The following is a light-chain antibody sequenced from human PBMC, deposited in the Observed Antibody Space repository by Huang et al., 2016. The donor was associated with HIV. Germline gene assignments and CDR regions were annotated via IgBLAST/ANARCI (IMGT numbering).Light chain of an antibody. V-gene: IGKV3-15*01. Sequence: EIIMTQSPATLSLSPGDRASLSCRASQNVITNSAWYQQKPCQAPRLLIFRASNRATGIPARFSGSGSGTEFTLTISSLQSEDFAVYYCQQYDSTPTTFGPGTKVDIK. J-gene: IGKJ3*01. CDR1: QNVITN. CDR3: QQYDSTPTT. CDR2: RAS.